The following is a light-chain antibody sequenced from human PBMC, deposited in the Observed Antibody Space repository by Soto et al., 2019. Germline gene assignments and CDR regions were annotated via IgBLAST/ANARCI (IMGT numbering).Light chain of an antibody. CDR3: QQRVTWPPLT. CDR1: QSVSRY. V-gene: IGKV3-11*01. CDR2: DTS. J-gene: IGKJ4*01. Sequence: VVLTQSPATLSLSPGERATLSCRASQSVSRYLAWYQQKPGQAPRLLIYDTSNRATGIPARFSGSGSGTDFTLTISSLEPEDFAVYYCQQRVTWPPLTFGGGTKVDIK.